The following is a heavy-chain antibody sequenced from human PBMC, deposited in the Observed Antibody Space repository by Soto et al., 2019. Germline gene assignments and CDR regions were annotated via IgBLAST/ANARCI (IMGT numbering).Heavy chain of an antibody. CDR2: ISAYNGNT. Sequence: QVQLVQSGAEVKRPGASVKVSCTASGYTFSNYGIRWVRQAPGQGPEWMGWISAYNGNTNYAHKFLGRVTMTTDTSTTTAYMDLRSLRSDDTAVYYCARDRPHPRQLDGELDYWGQGTRVTVSS. CDR3: ARDRPHPRQLDGELDY. J-gene: IGHJ4*02. CDR1: GYTFSNYG. D-gene: IGHD3-10*01. V-gene: IGHV1-18*04.